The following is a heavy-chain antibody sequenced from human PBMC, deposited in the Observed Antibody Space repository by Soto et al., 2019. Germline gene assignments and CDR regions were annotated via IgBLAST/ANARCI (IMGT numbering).Heavy chain of an antibody. D-gene: IGHD1-26*01. CDR3: ARGFIVGASFDD. CDR2: ISIYNGNT. J-gene: IGHJ4*02. CDR1: GYTFTSYS. Sequence: ASVKVSCKASGYTFTSYSISWVRQAPGQGLEWMGWISIYNGNTNYAQKFQGRVTMTTDTSTSTAYMELRSLRSDDTAVYYCARGFIVGASFDDWGQGTQVTVSS. V-gene: IGHV1-18*01.